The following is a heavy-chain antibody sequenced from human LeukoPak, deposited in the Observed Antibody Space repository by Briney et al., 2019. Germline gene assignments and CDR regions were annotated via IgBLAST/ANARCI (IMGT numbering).Heavy chain of an antibody. CDR3: AKVPRLAVAGHFDY. V-gene: IGHV3-33*06. J-gene: IGHJ4*02. Sequence: GGSLRLSCAASGFTFSSYGMHWVRQAPGKGLEWVAVIWYDGSNKYYADSVKGRFTISRDNSKNTLYRKMNSLRAEDTAVYYCAKVPRLAVAGHFDYWGQGTLVTVSS. CDR2: IWYDGSNK. CDR1: GFTFSSYG. D-gene: IGHD6-19*01.